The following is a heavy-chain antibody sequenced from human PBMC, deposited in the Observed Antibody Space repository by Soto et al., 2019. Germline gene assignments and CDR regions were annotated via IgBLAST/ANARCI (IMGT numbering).Heavy chain of an antibody. CDR3: ARGPDIVVVVAATPQSDYGMAV. Sequence: QVQLQQWGAGLLKPSETLSLTCAVYGGSFSGYYWSWIRQPPGKGLEWIGEINHSGSTNYNPSLKSRVTISVDTSKNQFSLKLSSVTAADTAVYYCARGPDIVVVVAATPQSDYGMAVWGQGTTVTVSS. J-gene: IGHJ6*02. CDR1: GGSFSGYY. CDR2: INHSGST. V-gene: IGHV4-34*01. D-gene: IGHD2-15*01.